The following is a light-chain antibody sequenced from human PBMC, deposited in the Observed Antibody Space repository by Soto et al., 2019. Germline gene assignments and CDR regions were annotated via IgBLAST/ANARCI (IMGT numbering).Light chain of an antibody. CDR2: EVS. CDR3: SSYTSRSTVV. Sequence: QSALTQPASVSGSPGQSITISCTGTSGDVGGYHYVSWYQQHPGKAPKLMIYEVSNRPSGVSNRFSGSKSGNTASLTISGLQAEDEADYYCSSYTSRSTVVFGGGTQLTVL. J-gene: IGLJ2*01. CDR1: SGDVGGYHY. V-gene: IGLV2-14*01.